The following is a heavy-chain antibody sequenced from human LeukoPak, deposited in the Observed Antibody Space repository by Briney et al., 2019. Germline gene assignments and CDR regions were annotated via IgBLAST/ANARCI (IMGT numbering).Heavy chain of an antibody. CDR1: GFTFSDCG. J-gene: IGHJ4*02. Sequence: GGSRRLSCAASGFTFSDCGMHWVRQAPGNGLEWVAFIRYDGSSKYYADSVKGRFTISRDNSKNTVYLQMTSLRPEDTAKYYCAKDRGYCSGITCYEKYYFDYWGQGTLVTVSS. D-gene: IGHD2-15*01. CDR2: IRYDGSSK. V-gene: IGHV3-30*02. CDR3: AKDRGYCSGITCYEKYYFDY.